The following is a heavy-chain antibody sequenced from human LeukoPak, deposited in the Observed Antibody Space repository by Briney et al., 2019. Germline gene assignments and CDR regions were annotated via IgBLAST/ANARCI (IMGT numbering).Heavy chain of an antibody. V-gene: IGHV3-74*01. Sequence: PGGSLRLSCAASGFTFSNDWMHWARHAPGKGLVWVSRINTDGSTTTYADSVKGRFTISRDNAKNTLYLQMNSLRVEDTAVYYCARGRGGSYHYWGQGTLVTVSS. CDR1: GFTFSNDW. J-gene: IGHJ4*02. CDR3: ARGRGGSYHY. D-gene: IGHD1-26*01. CDR2: INTDGSTT.